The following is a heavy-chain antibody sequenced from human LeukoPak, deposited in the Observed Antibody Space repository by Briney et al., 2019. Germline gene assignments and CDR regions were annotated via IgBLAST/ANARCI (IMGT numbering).Heavy chain of an antibody. D-gene: IGHD4-23*01. Sequence: ASVKVSCKASGYTFTALYMHWVLHAPGQGLEWMGWINPNSGATNYAQKFQGRVTMTRDTSISTAYMELSRLRSYDTALYYCARERGDYGGDAQFDYWGQGTLVTVSS. CDR2: INPNSGAT. CDR3: ARERGDYGGDAQFDY. J-gene: IGHJ4*02. CDR1: GYTFTALY. V-gene: IGHV1-2*02.